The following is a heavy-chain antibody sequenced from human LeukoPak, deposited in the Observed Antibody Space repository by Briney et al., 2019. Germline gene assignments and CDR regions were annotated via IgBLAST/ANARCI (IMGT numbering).Heavy chain of an antibody. CDR1: GFTFSSYS. V-gene: IGHV3-21*04. J-gene: IGHJ3*02. CDR2: ISSSSSYI. D-gene: IGHD2-15*01. Sequence: GGSLRLSCAASGFTFSSYSMNWVRQAPGKGLEWVSSISSSSSYIYYADSVKGRFTISRDNAKNSLYLQMNSLRAEDTAVYYCAKRYCSGGSCYKGEDAFDIWGQGTMVTVSS. CDR3: AKRYCSGGSCYKGEDAFDI.